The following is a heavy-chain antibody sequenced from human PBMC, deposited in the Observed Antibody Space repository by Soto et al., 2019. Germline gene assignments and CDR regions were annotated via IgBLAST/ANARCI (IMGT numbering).Heavy chain of an antibody. D-gene: IGHD2-15*01. CDR3: ARAGAATLSDY. V-gene: IGHV1-8*02. J-gene: IGHJ4*02. CDR1: GGTFSSYA. Sequence: ASVKVSCKASGGTFSSYAINWVRQATGQGLEWMGWMNPNSGNTGYAQKFQGRVTMTRNTSISTAYMELSSLRSADTAVYYCARAGAATLSDYWGQGTLVTVSS. CDR2: MNPNSGNT.